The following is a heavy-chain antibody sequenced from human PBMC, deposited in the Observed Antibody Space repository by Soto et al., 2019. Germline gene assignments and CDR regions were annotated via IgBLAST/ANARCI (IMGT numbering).Heavy chain of an antibody. CDR2: IVPTVDTS. Sequence: QVQLVQSGAEVRQPASSVKVSCKTSGATFSSYAITWVRQAPGQGLEWMGGIVPTVDTSTYAQKFQGRVTXXEXXFTNTVYMELSSLRSDDTAVYYCVRVVAIPGYPDNWGQGTLVTVSS. V-gene: IGHV1-69*12. CDR1: GATFSSYA. J-gene: IGHJ4*02. CDR3: VRVVAIPGYPDN. D-gene: IGHD5-12*01.